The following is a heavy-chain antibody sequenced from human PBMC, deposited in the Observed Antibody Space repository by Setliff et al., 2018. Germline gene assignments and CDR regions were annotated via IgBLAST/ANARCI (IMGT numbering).Heavy chain of an antibody. V-gene: IGHV3-7*01. J-gene: IGHJ3*02. CDR3: ARSPANGGHDAFDI. CDR1: GFSFSNYY. CDR2: IKEGGSEE. D-gene: IGHD6-25*01. Sequence: PGGSLRLSCVASGFSFSNYYMSWVRQAPGKGLEWVANIKEGGSEEYYVDSVKGRFTISRDNAKNSVFLQMNSLGADDTAVYYCARSPANGGHDAFDIWGQGTMVTVSS.